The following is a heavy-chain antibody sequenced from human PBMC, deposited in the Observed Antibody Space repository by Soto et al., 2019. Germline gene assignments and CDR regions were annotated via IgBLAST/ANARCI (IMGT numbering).Heavy chain of an antibody. V-gene: IGHV3-33*01. CDR1: GFTFSHCG. CDR3: ARDEGAPRTYYFDY. CDR2: IWYDGTKQ. J-gene: IGHJ4*02. Sequence: GGSLRLSCATSGFTFSHCGFHWVRQAPGKGLEWVAFIWYDGTKQYYADSVKGRFTITRDNSKNTLYLGMNSLRGDDTAVYFCARDEGAPRTYYFDYWGQGALVTVSS.